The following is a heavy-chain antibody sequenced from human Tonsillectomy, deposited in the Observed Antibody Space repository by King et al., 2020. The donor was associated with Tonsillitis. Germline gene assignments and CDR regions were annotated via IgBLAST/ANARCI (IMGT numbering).Heavy chain of an antibody. Sequence: VQLVESGGGLVQPGGSLRLSCAASGFTFSSYWISWVRQAPGKGLGWVANIKQDGSEKYYVDSVKGRFTISRDNAKNSLYLQMNRLRAEDTAVYYCARDYYDSSGYSHDAFDIWGQGTMVTVSS. D-gene: IGHD3-22*01. J-gene: IGHJ3*02. CDR3: ARDYYDSSGYSHDAFDI. CDR1: GFTFSSYW. CDR2: IKQDGSEK. V-gene: IGHV3-7*03.